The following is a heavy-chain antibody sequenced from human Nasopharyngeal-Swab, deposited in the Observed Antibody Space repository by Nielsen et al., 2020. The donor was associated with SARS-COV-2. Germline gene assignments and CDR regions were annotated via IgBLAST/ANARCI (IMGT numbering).Heavy chain of an antibody. Sequence: SNPLSSTCPASGCPISSYYWSWSPQLPGKGLEWIGYIYYSGSTYYNPSLKSRVTISVDTSKNQFSLKLSTVTAADTAVYYCAGDPVYDYVWGSYRIDAFDIWGQGTMVTVSS. V-gene: IGHV4-59*06. CDR2: IYYSGST. D-gene: IGHD3-16*02. CDR1: GCPISSYY. J-gene: IGHJ3*02. CDR3: AGDPVYDYVWGSYRIDAFDI.